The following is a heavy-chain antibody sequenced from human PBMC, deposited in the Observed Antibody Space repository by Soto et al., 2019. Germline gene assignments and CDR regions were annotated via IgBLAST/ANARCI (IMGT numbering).Heavy chain of an antibody. J-gene: IGHJ6*02. V-gene: IGHV3-23*01. CDR3: CVVPAAMDYGMDV. Sequence: GGSLRLSCAASGFTFSSYAMSWVRQAPGKGLEWVSAISGSGGSTYYADSVKGRFTISRDNSKNTLYLQMNSLRAEDTAVYYCCVVPAAMDYGMDVWGQGTTVTVSS. D-gene: IGHD2-2*01. CDR1: GFTFSSYA. CDR2: ISGSGGST.